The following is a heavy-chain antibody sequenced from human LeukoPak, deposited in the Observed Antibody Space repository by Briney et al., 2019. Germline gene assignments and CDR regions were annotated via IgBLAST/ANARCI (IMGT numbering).Heavy chain of an antibody. CDR3: ARRTQGYSGYIALDWTDP. D-gene: IGHD5-12*01. J-gene: IGHJ5*02. V-gene: IGHV5-51*01. CDR2: IYPGDSDT. CDR1: GYSFTSYW. Sequence: GESLKISCKGSGYSFTSYWIGWVRQMPGKGLEWMEIIYPGDSDTRYSPSFQGQVTISADKSISTAYLQWSSPKASDTAMYYCARRTQGYSGYIALDWTDPWGQRSLATVSS.